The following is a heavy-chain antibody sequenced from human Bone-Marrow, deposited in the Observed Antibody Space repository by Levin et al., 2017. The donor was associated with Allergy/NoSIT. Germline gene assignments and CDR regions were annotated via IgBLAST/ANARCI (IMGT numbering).Heavy chain of an antibody. D-gene: IGHD5-24*01. CDR1: GNTLSELS. Sequence: PGGSLRLSCKVSGNTLSELSIHWVRQAPGKGLEWMGGFDRDNADTIYAQNFQVRVTMTEDTSTDTAYMELSSLRSEDTAVYYCVRGRGRRHIYWYFDLWGRGTLVSVSS. CDR3: VRGRGRRHIYWYFDL. J-gene: IGHJ2*01. V-gene: IGHV1-24*01. CDR2: FDRDNADT.